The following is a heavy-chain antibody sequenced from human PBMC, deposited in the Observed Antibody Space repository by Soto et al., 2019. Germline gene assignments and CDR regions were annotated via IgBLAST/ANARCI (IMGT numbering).Heavy chain of an antibody. V-gene: IGHV3-30-3*02. D-gene: IGHD3-10*01. Sequence: QVQLVESGGGVVQPGRSLRLSCAASGFTFSNYGMHWVRQAPGKGLEWVAVISYDGSKKYYVDSVKGRFTISRDHSKNTLYLQMNSLRAEDTAVYYCAKDGENWGQGTLVTVSS. J-gene: IGHJ4*02. CDR1: GFTFSNYG. CDR3: AKDGEN. CDR2: ISYDGSKK.